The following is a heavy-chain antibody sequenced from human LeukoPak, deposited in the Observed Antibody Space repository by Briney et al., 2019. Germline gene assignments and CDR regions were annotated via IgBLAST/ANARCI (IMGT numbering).Heavy chain of an antibody. CDR1: GGSISSGDYY. CDR2: IYYSGST. V-gene: IGHV4-30-4*08. J-gene: IGHJ4*02. CDR3: ARDGVAAAGTLDY. Sequence: PSQTLSLTCTVSGGSISSGDYYWSWIRQPPGKGLEWIGYIYYSGSTYYNPSLKSRVTISVDMSKNQFSLKLSSVTAADTAVYYCARDGVAAAGTLDYWGQGTLVTVSS. D-gene: IGHD6-13*01.